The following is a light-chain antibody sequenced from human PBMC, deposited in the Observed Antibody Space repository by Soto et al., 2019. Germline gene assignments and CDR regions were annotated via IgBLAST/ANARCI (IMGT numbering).Light chain of an antibody. Sequence: MLVTQSPSSVSASVGDRVTITGRASQPISNWLAWYQQKPGKAPKLLIYAASSLQSGVPSRFSGSGSGTHFTLTISSLQSEDFATYYCQQANSLPPLTFGGGTTVEIK. V-gene: IGKV1-12*01. J-gene: IGKJ4*01. CDR2: AAS. CDR3: QQANSLPPLT. CDR1: QPISNW.